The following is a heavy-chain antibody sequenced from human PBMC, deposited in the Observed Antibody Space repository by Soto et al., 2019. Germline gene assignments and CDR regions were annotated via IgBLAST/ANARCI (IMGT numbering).Heavy chain of an antibody. CDR2: IWYDGSNK. CDR1: GFTFSSYG. D-gene: IGHD6-13*01. CDR3: ARDRGVIAAAGTVGLYWFDP. V-gene: IGHV3-33*01. Sequence: PGGSLRLSCAASGFTFSSYGMHWVRQAPGKGLEWVAVIWYDGSNKYYADSVKGRFTISRDNSKNTLYLQMNSLRAEDTAVYYCARDRGVIAAAGTVGLYWFDPWGQGTLVTVSS. J-gene: IGHJ5*02.